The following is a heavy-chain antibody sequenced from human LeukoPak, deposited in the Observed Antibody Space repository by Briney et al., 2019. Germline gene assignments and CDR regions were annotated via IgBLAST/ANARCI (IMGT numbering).Heavy chain of an antibody. V-gene: IGHV1-3*01. CDR3: ARDLMLGIQLWPPLPYGMDV. Sequence: GASVKVSCKASGYTFTSYAMHWVRQAPGQRLEWMGWINAGNGNTKYSQKFQGRVTITRDTSASTAYMELSSLRSEDTAVYYCARDLMLGIQLWPPLPYGMDVWGQGTTVTVSS. CDR2: INAGNGNT. CDR1: GYTFTSYA. J-gene: IGHJ6*02. D-gene: IGHD5-18*01.